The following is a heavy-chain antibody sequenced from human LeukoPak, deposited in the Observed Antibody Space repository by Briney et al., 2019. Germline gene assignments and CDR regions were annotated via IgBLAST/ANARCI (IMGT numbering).Heavy chain of an antibody. CDR2: IYFIGTT. D-gene: IGHD4-17*01. Sequence: SETLSLTCTVSGGPITSFYWSWMRQPPGKGGEWIGYIYFIGTTNYNPSLKSRVTISVDTSKNQFSLKLTSVTAADTAVYYCARHVNYGDSYYYYDMDGWGQGTTVTVAS. CDR1: GGPITSFY. V-gene: IGHV4-59*08. J-gene: IGHJ6*02. CDR3: ARHVNYGDSYYYYDMDG.